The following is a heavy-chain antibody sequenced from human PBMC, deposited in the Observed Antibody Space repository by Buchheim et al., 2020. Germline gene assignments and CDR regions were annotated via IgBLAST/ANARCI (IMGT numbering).Heavy chain of an antibody. D-gene: IGHD6-13*01. V-gene: IGHV4-39*01. CDR2: IYYSGST. CDR3: ARISVGYSSSWQNPFDY. Sequence: QLQLQESGPGLVKPSETLSLTCTVSGGCISSSSYYWGWIRQPPGKGLEWIGSIYYSGSTYYNPSLKSRVTISVDTSKNQFSLKLSSVTAADTAVYYCARISVGYSSSWQNPFDYWGQGTL. CDR1: GGCISSSSYY. J-gene: IGHJ4*02.